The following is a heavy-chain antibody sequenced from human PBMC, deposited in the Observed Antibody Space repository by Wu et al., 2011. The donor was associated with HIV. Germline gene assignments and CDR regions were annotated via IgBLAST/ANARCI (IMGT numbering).Heavy chain of an antibody. CDR3: ATGPPVAGTVVDAFDI. V-gene: IGHV1-24*01. Sequence: QVQLVQSGAEVKKPGASVKVPCKVSGYTLTELSMHWVRQAPGKGLEWMGGFDPEDGETIYAQKFQGRVTMTEDTSTDTAYMELSSLRSEDTAVYYCATGPPVAGTVVDAFDIWGQGTMVTVSS. D-gene: IGHD6-19*01. J-gene: IGHJ3*02. CDR2: FDPEDGET. CDR1: GYTLTELS.